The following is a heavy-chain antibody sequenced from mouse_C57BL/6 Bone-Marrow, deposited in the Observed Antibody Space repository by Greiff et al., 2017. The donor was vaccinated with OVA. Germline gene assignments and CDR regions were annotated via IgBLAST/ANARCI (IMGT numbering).Heavy chain of an antibody. CDR3: ATFYLYYAMDY. CDR2: ISYDGSN. Sequence: VQLKQSGPGLVKPSQSLSLTCSVTGYSITSGYYWNWIRQFPGNKLEWMGYISYDGSNNYNPSLNNRISINRDPSKNPFFLKSDSVTTEDTSTNDCATFYLYYAMDYWGQGTSVTVSA. J-gene: IGHJ4*01. CDR1: GYSITSGYY. V-gene: IGHV3-6*01. D-gene: IGHD2-1*01.